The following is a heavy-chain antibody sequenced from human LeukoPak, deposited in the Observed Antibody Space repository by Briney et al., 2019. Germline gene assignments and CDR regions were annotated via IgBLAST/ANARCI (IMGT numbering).Heavy chain of an antibody. CDR1: GGSISSGGYY. D-gene: IGHD3-9*01. Sequence: TSETLSLTCTVSGGSISSGGYYWSWIRQHPGKGLEWIGYIYYSGSTYYNPSLKSRVTISVDTSKNQFSLKLSSVTAADTAVYYCARGPTYYDILTGYAQYYYGMDVWGQGTTVTVSS. V-gene: IGHV4-31*03. J-gene: IGHJ6*02. CDR2: IYYSGST. CDR3: ARGPTYYDILTGYAQYYYGMDV.